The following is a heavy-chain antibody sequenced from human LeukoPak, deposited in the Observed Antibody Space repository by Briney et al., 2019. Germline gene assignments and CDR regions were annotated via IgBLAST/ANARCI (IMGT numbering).Heavy chain of an antibody. Sequence: AGGSLRLSCSASGXSFSTYAMNWVRQAPGKGLEWIAYIGGSGDTIYYADSVKGRFTISRDNARNSLFLQMNSLREDDTAVYFCARRLALWGRGALVTVSS. CDR1: GXSFSTYA. V-gene: IGHV3-48*02. CDR2: IGGSGDTI. CDR3: ARRLAL. J-gene: IGHJ5*02.